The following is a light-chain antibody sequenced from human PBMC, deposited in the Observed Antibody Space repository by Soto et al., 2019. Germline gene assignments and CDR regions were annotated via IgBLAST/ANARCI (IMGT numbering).Light chain of an antibody. CDR3: CSYAGSFTWV. CDR1: SSDHGGYNY. J-gene: IGLJ3*02. CDR2: DVT. Sequence: QSALTQPRSVSGSPGQSVTISCSGTSSDHGGYNYVSWYQHHPGKAPKLMIYDVTLRPSGVPDRFSGSKSGNTASLTISGLQAEDEADYYCCSYAGSFTWVFGGGTKLTVL. V-gene: IGLV2-11*01.